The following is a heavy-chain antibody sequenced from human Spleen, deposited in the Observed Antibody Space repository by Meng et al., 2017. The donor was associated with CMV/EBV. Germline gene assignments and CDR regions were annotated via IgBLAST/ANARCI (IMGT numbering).Heavy chain of an antibody. Sequence: TCCVGSMSSDGSYWSCIRQHPGKGLEWVGYIYSSGSAYYNPSLKSRVTISVDTSKNQFSLKLSSVTAADTAVYYCARVPLYSSSVDYWGQGTLVTVSS. V-gene: IGHV4-31*03. CDR2: IYSSGSA. CDR1: VGSMSSDGSY. CDR3: ARVPLYSSSVDY. D-gene: IGHD6-6*01. J-gene: IGHJ4*02.